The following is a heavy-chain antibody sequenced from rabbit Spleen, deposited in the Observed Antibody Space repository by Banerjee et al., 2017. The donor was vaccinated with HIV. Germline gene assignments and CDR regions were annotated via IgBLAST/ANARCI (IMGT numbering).Heavy chain of an antibody. V-gene: IGHV1S47*01. CDR2: IEPIFGKT. D-gene: IGHD8-1*01. CDR1: GFDFSNYG. J-gene: IGHJ6*01. Sequence: QEQLVESGGGLVQPGGSLKLSCKASGFDFSNYGLSWVRQAPGKGLEWIGYIEPIFGKTYYASWVNGRFTISSHNAQNTLYLQLTSLTVADTATYFCARDSASSFSTYGMDLWGPGTLVTVS. CDR3: ARDSASSFSTYGMDL.